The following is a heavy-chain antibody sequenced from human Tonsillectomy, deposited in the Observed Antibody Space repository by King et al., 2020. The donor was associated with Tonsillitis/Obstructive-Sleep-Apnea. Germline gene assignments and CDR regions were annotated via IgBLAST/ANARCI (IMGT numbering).Heavy chain of an antibody. CDR1: GFSFLSYG. CDR2: ILFDGSNK. D-gene: IGHD1-26*01. J-gene: IGHJ4*02. Sequence: VQLVESGGGVVRPGRSLRLSCAASGFSFLSYGMHWVRQAPGKGLEWVAVILFDGSNKYYGDSMKGRFTISRDNSQKTLYLHMNNLRAEDTAVYYCAKTGHSGSYQGGYFDSWGQGTLVTVSS. CDR3: AKTGHSGSYQGGYFDS. V-gene: IGHV3-30*18.